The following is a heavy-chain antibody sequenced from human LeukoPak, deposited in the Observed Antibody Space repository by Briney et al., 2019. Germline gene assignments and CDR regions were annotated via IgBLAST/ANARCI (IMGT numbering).Heavy chain of an antibody. V-gene: IGHV3-21*01. Sequence: GGSLRLSCAASGFTFSSYSMNWVRQAPGKGLEWVSSIRSSTSYIYYAGSVKGRFTISRDNAKNSLYLQMSSLRAEDTAVYYCARVSPSGSYYFDYWGQGTLVTVSS. D-gene: IGHD1-26*01. CDR1: GFTFSSYS. CDR2: IRSSTSYI. J-gene: IGHJ4*02. CDR3: ARVSPSGSYYFDY.